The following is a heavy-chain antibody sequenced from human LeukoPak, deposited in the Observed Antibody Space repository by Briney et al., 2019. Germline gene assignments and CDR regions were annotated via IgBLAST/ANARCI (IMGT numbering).Heavy chain of an antibody. V-gene: IGHV4-39*07. Sequence: SETLSLTCTVSGGSITSSSYYWGWIRQPPGKGLEWIGSIYYSGSTHYTPSLKSRVTISVDKSKNQFSLKLSSVTAADTAVYYCARDKRSGYPNYYYYYMDVWGKGTTVTVSS. CDR3: ARDKRSGYPNYYYYYMDV. J-gene: IGHJ6*03. D-gene: IGHD3-3*01. CDR2: IYYSGST. CDR1: GGSITSSSYY.